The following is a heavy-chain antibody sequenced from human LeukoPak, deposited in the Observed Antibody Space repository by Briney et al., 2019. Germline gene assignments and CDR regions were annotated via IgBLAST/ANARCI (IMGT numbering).Heavy chain of an antibody. CDR2: IYSGGST. J-gene: IGHJ4*02. V-gene: IGHV3-53*04. CDR1: GFTVSSNY. CDR3: ARAQYSSSWRQYFDY. D-gene: IGHD6-13*01. Sequence: PGGPLRLSCAASGFTVSSNYMSWVRQAPGKGLEWVSVIYSGGSTYYADSVKGRFTISRHNSKNTLYLQMNSLRAEDTAVYYCARAQYSSSWRQYFDYWGQGTLVTVSS.